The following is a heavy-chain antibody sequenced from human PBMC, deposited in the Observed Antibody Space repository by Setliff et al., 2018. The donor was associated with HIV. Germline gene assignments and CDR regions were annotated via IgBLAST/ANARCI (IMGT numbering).Heavy chain of an antibody. CDR3: AREADYSDTGGQYRY. D-gene: IGHD3-22*01. J-gene: IGHJ4*01. Sequence: SVKVSCKGSGYTFTGYYFHWVRLAPGQGLEWMGWINPNVGGTTYAQKFQGRVTMTRDTPISTAYMELRRLTSDDTALYYCAREADYSDTGGQYRYWGQGTLVTVSS. V-gene: IGHV1-2*02. CDR2: INPNVGGT. CDR1: GYTFTGYY.